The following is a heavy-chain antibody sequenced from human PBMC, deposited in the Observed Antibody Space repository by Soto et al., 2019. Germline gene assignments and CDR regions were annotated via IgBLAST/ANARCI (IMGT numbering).Heavy chain of an antibody. CDR2: IKQDGSDK. CDR1: GFTFSSYW. D-gene: IGHD6-19*01. CDR3: ARVQSLAVVY. J-gene: IGHJ4*02. Sequence: EVQLVESGGGLVQPGGSLRLSCAASGFTFSSYWMSWVRQAPGKGLEWVANIKQDGSDKYYVDSVKGRFTISRDNAKNPLDLQMNSLRAEDTAVYYCARVQSLAVVYWGQGTLVTVSS. V-gene: IGHV3-7*01.